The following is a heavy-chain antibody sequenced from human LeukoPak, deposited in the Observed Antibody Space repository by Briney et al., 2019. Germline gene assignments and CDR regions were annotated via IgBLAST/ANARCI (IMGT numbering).Heavy chain of an antibody. CDR2: FYYSGTT. J-gene: IGHJ3*01. CDR1: GGSIRSYY. Sequence: SETLSLTCTASGGSIRSYYWSWIRQPPGKGLEWIGYFYYSGTTNYNPSLKSRVTISVDTPKNQFSLELSSVTAADTGGYYCARSRCISCAFDLWGQGTMVTVSS. V-gene: IGHV4-59*08. CDR3: ARSRCISCAFDL. D-gene: IGHD6-13*01.